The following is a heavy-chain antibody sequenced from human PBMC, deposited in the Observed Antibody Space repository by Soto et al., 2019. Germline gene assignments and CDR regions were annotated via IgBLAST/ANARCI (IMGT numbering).Heavy chain of an antibody. V-gene: IGHV1-69*04. CDR3: AKEDGADFKP. CDR1: GGDLTNSG. J-gene: IGHJ4*02. D-gene: IGHD1-26*01. Sequence: QVHLVQSGAEMKKPGSSVKVSCKVSGGDLTNSGISWVRQAPGQGLEWMGGVFPLLAMVDYSQKFQGRVTITAAESKNTAYMYLGSPRSEDTAVYSCAKEDGADFKPWGQGTLVIVSS. CDR2: VFPLLAMV.